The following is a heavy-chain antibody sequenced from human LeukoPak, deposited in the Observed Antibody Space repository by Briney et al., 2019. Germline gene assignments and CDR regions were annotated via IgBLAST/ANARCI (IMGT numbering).Heavy chain of an antibody. J-gene: IGHJ4*02. CDR3: ARGGDYYYDSSGYLIDY. CDR2: INPNSGGT. V-gene: IGHV1-2*02. Sequence: ASVKVSRKASGYTFTSYDINWVRQAPGQGLEWMGWINPNSGGTNYAQKFQGRVTMTRDTSISTAYMELSRLRSDDTAVYYCARGGDYYYDSSGYLIDYWGQGTLVTVSS. D-gene: IGHD3-22*01. CDR1: GYTFTSYD.